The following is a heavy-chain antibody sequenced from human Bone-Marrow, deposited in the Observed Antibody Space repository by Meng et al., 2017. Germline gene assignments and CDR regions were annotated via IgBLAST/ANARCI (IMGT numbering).Heavy chain of an antibody. CDR3: ARGPSHGGSYSDY. D-gene: IGHD2-21*02. CDR2: INYSGRT. CDR1: GGSISTYY. Sequence: QVQLQESGPGLVKPSETLSLTCTVSGGSISTYYWSWIRQSPEKGLEWIGYINYSGRTNYIPSLRSRATISVDPSKNQFSLNLRSVTAADTAVYYCARGPSHGGSYSDYWGQGTLVTV. J-gene: IGHJ4*02. V-gene: IGHV4-59*01.